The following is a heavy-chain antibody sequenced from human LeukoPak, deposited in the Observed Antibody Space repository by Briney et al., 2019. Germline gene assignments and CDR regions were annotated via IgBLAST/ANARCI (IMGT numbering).Heavy chain of an antibody. CDR3: ARDGREYYYYYYMDV. CDR2: ISAYNGNT. J-gene: IGHJ6*03. Sequence: GASVKVSCKASGYTFTSYGISWVRQAPGQGLEWMGWISAYNGNTNYAQKPQGRVTMTTDTSTSTAYMELRSLRSDDTAVYYCARDGREYYYYYYMDVWGKGTTVTVSS. V-gene: IGHV1-18*01. CDR1: GYTFTSYG. D-gene: IGHD5-24*01.